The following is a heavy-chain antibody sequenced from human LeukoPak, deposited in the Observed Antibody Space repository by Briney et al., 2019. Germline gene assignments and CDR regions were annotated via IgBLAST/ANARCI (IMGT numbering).Heavy chain of an antibody. D-gene: IGHD1/OR15-1a*01. CDR1: GYTFARYG. CDR3: ARDTALVTTPGRPDY. CDR2: ISAYNGDT. V-gene: IGHV1-18*01. Sequence: ASVKVSCKASGYTFARYGITWVRQAPGQGLEWMGWISAYNGDTKFAQHLQDRVTLTTDASTGTAYMEMRSPTSDDTALYYCARDTALVTTPGRPDYWGRGTLVTVSS. J-gene: IGHJ4*02.